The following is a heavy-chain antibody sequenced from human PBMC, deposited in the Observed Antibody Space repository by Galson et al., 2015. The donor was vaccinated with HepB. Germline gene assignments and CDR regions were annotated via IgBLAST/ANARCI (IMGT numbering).Heavy chain of an antibody. J-gene: IGHJ4*02. CDR1: GFTFSNAW. D-gene: IGHD5-12*01. CDR3: TRGGNSGWPPDY. CDR2: IKSKADGKTT. V-gene: IGHV3-15*05. Sequence: SLRLSCAASGFTFSNAWMSWVRQAPGQGLEWVGLIKSKADGKTTDYAAPVKGRFTISRDDSKDTLSLQMNSLKTEAIDVYYCTRGGNSGWPPDYWGQGTLVTVSS.